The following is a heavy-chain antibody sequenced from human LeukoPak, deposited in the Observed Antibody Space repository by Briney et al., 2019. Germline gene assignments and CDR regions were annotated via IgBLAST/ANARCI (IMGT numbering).Heavy chain of an antibody. J-gene: IGHJ6*04. V-gene: IGHV3-48*03. CDR1: GFTFSSYE. D-gene: IGHD3-10*02. CDR3: VELGITMIGGV. CDR2: ISSSGSTI. Sequence: GGSLRLSCAVSGFTFSSYEMNWVRQAPGKGLEWVSYISSSGSTIYYADSVKGRFTISRDNAKNSLYLQMNSLRAEDTAVYYCVELGITMIGGVWGKGTTVTISS.